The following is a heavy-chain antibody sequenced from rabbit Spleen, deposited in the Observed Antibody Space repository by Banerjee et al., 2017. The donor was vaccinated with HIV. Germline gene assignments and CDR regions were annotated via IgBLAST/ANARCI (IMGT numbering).Heavy chain of an antibody. CDR3: AKSTNSGGPCYFYL. J-gene: IGHJ4*01. CDR2: INSGSGGST. CDR1: GFSFSSSYW. Sequence: QEQLEESGGDLVKPEGSLTLTCTASGFSFSSSYWICWVRQAPGKGLEWIACINSGSGGSTYYATWAKGRFTISKTSSTTVTLQMTSLTVADTATYFCAKSTNSGGPCYFYLWGPGTLVTVS. V-gene: IGHV1S45*01. D-gene: IGHD1-1*01.